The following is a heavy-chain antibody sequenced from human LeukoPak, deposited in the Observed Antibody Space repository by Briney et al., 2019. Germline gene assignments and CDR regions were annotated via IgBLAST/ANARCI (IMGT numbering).Heavy chain of an antibody. V-gene: IGHV1-69*13. CDR3: ARALLLFGGSYYFDTAFDI. J-gene: IGHJ3*02. CDR2: IIPIFGTA. Sequence: SVKVSCKASGGTFSSYAISWVRQAPGQGLEWMGGIIPIFGTANYAQKFQGRVTITADESTSTAYMELSSLRSEDTAVYYCARALLLFGGSYYFDTAFDIWGQGTMVTVSS. D-gene: IGHD1-26*01. CDR1: GGTFSSYA.